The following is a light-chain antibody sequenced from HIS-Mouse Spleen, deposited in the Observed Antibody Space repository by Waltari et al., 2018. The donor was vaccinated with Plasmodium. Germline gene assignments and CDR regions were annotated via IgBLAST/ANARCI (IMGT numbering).Light chain of an antibody. CDR1: SSDVGSYNL. CDR2: EGS. V-gene: IGLV2-23*01. CDR3: CSYAGSSTYV. Sequence: QSALTQPASVSGSPGQSITISCTGTSSDVGSYNLVPWYQQHPGKAPKLMIYEGSKRPSWVSNRFSGSKSGKTASLTISGLQAEDEADYYCCSYAGSSTYVFGTGTKVTVL. J-gene: IGLJ1*01.